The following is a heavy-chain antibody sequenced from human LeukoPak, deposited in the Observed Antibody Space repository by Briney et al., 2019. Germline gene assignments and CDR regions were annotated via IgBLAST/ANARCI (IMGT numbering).Heavy chain of an antibody. CDR1: GYIFTNYW. CDR2: IYTDDSDT. J-gene: IGHJ5*02. V-gene: IGHV5-51*01. CDR3: VRTDYNFWFDP. D-gene: IGHD4/OR15-4a*01. Sequence: GESLKISCKGSGYIFTNYWIGWVRQMPGKGLEWMGIIYTDDSDTRYSPSFQGQVTMSVDKSISTAYLQWNSLKASDSATYYCVRTDYNFWFDPWGQGTLVTVSA.